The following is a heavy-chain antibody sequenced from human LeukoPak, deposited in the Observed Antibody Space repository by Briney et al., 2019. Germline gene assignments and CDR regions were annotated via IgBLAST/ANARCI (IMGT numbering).Heavy chain of an antibody. CDR1: GYSISSGYY. CDR2: IYHSGST. D-gene: IGHD2-2*01. J-gene: IGHJ5*02. Sequence: SETLSLTCAVSGYSISSGYYWGWIRQPPGKGLEWIGSIYHSGSTYYNPSLKSRVTISVDTSKNQFSLKLSSVTAADTAVYYCARGMGYCSSTSCRRKPRFDPWGQGTLVTVSS. V-gene: IGHV4-38-2*01. CDR3: ARGMGYCSSTSCRRKPRFDP.